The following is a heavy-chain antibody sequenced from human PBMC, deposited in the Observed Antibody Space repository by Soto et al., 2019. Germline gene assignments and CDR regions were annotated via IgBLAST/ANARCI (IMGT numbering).Heavy chain of an antibody. CDR3: AHSRLNYDFWSGYYYPFDY. Sequence: GSGPTLVNPTQTLTLTCTFSGFSLSTSGVGVGWIRQPPGKALEWLALIYWNDDKRYSPSLKSRLTITKDTSKNQVVLTMTNMDPVDTATYYCAHSRLNYDFWSGYYYPFDYWGQGTLVTVSS. D-gene: IGHD3-3*01. CDR1: GFSLSTSGVG. V-gene: IGHV2-5*01. CDR2: IYWNDDK. J-gene: IGHJ4*02.